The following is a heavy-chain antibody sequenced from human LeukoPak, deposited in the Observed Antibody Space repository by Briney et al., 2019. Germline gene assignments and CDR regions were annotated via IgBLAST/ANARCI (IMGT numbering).Heavy chain of an antibody. Sequence: HAASVKVSCKASGYTFTSYDINWVRQATGQGLEWMGWMNPNSGNTGYAQKFQGRVTMTRNTSISTAYMELSSLRSEDTAVYYCARAASLRFLEWLFSGDWFDPWGQGTLVTVSS. CDR3: ARAASLRFLEWLFSGDWFDP. J-gene: IGHJ5*02. V-gene: IGHV1-8*01. D-gene: IGHD3-3*01. CDR2: MNPNSGNT. CDR1: GYTFTSYD.